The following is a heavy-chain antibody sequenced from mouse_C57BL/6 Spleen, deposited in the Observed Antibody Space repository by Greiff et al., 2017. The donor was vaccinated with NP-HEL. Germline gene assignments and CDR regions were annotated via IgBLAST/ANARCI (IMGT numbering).Heavy chain of an antibody. CDR2: INPNYGTT. CDR3: GRGGGLRRRGYWYFDV. Sequence: EVQLQQSGPELVKPGASVKISCKASGYSFTDYNMNWVKQSNGKSLEWIGVINPNYGTTSYNQKFKGKATLTVDQSSSTAYMQLNSLTSEDSAVYYCGRGGGLRRRGYWYFDVWGTGTTVTVSS. D-gene: IGHD2-2*01. J-gene: IGHJ1*03. V-gene: IGHV1-39*01. CDR1: GYSFTDYN.